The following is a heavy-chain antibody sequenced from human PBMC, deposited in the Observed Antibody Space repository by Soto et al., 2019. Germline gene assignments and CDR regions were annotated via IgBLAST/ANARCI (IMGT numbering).Heavy chain of an antibody. CDR1: GGSISSYY. CDR3: ARHCSGGSCYYAFDI. D-gene: IGHD2-15*01. CDR2: IYYSGST. Sequence: QVQLQESGPGLVKPSETLSLTCTVSGGSISSYYWSWIRQPPGKGLEWIAYIYYSGSTNYNPSRKSRVTISVDTSKNQFSLKLSSVTAADTAGYYCARHCSGGSCYYAFDIWGQGTMVTVSS. V-gene: IGHV4-59*08. J-gene: IGHJ3*02.